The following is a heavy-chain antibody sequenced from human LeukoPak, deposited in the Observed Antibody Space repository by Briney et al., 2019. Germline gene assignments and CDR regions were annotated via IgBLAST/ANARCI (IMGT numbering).Heavy chain of an antibody. J-gene: IGHJ6*03. CDR1: GGSISSSNW. V-gene: IGHV4-4*02. CDR2: IYHSGST. Sequence: PSGTLSLTCAVSGGSISSSNWWSWVRQPPGKGLEWIGEIYHSGSTNYNPSLKSRVTISVDKSKNQFSLKLSSVTAADTAVYYCARMSYYDFWSGYGHMDVWGKGTTVTVSS. D-gene: IGHD3-3*01. CDR3: ARMSYYDFWSGYGHMDV.